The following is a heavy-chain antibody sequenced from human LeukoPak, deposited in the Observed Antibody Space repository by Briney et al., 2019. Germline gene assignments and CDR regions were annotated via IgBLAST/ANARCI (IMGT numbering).Heavy chain of an antibody. V-gene: IGHV3-23*01. D-gene: IGHD1-26*01. J-gene: IGHJ4*02. CDR2: ISGSGGST. Sequence: PGGSLRLSCAASGFTFSSYGMSWVRQAPGKGLEWVSAISGSGGSTYYADYVKGRFTISRDNSKNTLYLQMNSLRAEDTAVYYCAKTIVGATYKHFDYWGQGTLVTVSS. CDR1: GFTFSSYG. CDR3: AKTIVGATYKHFDY.